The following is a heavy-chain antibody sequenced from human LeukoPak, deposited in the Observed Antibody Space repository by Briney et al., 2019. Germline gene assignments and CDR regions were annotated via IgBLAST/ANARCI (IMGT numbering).Heavy chain of an antibody. V-gene: IGHV4-34*01. CDR2: INHSGST. CDR3: ASLVGDFWSGYYTQGNWFDP. Sequence: SETLSLTCAVYGGSFSGYYWSWIRQPPGKGLEWIGEINHSGSTNYNPSLKSRVTISVDTSKNQFSLKLSSVTAADTAVYYCASLVGDFWSGYYTQGNWFDPWGQGTLVTLSS. CDR1: GGSFSGYY. J-gene: IGHJ5*02. D-gene: IGHD3-3*01.